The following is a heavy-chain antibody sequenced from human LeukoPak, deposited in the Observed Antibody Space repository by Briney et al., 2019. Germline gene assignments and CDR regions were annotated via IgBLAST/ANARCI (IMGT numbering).Heavy chain of an antibody. CDR1: GFTFSNYP. Sequence: GGSLRLSCAASGFTFSNYPMNWVRQAPGKGLEWVPYINSRSGTIYYADSVKGRFTISRDNAQNSMYLQMNSLRVEDTAVYYCTSWGDTTAEYFQRWGQGTLVTVSS. CDR3: TSWGDTTAEYFQR. D-gene: IGHD2-21*02. J-gene: IGHJ1*01. V-gene: IGHV3-48*04. CDR2: INSRSGTI.